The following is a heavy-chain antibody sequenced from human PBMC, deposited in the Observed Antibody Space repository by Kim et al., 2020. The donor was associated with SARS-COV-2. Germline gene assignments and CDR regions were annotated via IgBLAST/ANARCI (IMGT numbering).Heavy chain of an antibody. J-gene: IGHJ4*02. V-gene: IGHV1-18*01. CDR3: ARWGLWFGELWDY. D-gene: IGHD3-10*01. Sequence: YAQKLQGRVTMTTDTSTSTAYMELRSLRSDDTAVYYCARWGLWFGELWDYWGQGTLVTVSS.